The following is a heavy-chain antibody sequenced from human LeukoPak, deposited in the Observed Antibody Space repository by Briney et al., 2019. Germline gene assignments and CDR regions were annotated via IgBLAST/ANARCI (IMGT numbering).Heavy chain of an antibody. CDR3: ARDSLMLRGPLVIYYFDF. CDR2: ISGSGGST. J-gene: IGHJ4*02. V-gene: IGHV3-23*01. CDR1: GFTFNNYG. D-gene: IGHD3-10*01. Sequence: GSLRLSCAASGFTFNNYGMSWVRQAPGKGLEWVSSISGSGGSTNYADSVKGRFTISRDNSKNTLFLQMNSLGAEDTAVYYCARDSLMLRGPLVIYYFDFWGQGTLVTVSS.